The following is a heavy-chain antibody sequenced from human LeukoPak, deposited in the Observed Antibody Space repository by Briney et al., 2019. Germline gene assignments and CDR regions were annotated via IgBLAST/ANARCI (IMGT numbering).Heavy chain of an antibody. V-gene: IGHV4-30-2*01. CDR1: GGSISSGGYY. CDR3: ARIYLLWFGELSNPSNWFDP. D-gene: IGHD3-10*01. J-gene: IGHJ5*02. CDR2: IYHSGST. Sequence: SEILSLTCTVSGGSISSGGYYWSWIRQPPGKGLEWIGYIYHSGSTYCNPSLKSRVTISVDTSKNQFSLKLSSVTAADTAVYYCARIYLLWFGELSNPSNWFDPWGQGTLVTVSS.